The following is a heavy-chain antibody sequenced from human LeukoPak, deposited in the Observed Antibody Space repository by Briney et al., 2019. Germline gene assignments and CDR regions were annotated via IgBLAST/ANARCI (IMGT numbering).Heavy chain of an antibody. D-gene: IGHD2-15*01. CDR2: IYTSGST. CDR1: GGSISSYY. CDR3: ARDRWVVAARGWFDP. J-gene: IGHJ5*02. Sequence: SETLSPTCTVSGGSISSYYWSWIRQPAGKGLEWIGRIYTSGSTNYNPSLKSRVTMSVDTSKNQFSLKLSSVTAADTAVYYCARDRWVVAARGWFDPWGQGTLVTVSS. V-gene: IGHV4-4*07.